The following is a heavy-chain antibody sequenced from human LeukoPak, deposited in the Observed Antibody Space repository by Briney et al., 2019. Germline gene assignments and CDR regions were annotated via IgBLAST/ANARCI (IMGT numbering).Heavy chain of an antibody. CDR1: GFTFSNYA. Sequence: GRSLRLSCAASGFTFSNYAMHWVRQAPGKGLERVAVISYYGRNKYYADSVKGRFTISRDNSKNTLYLQTNSLRADDTALYYCARGGFNYYGSGSYYDGGPLFDYWGQGTLVIASS. V-gene: IGHV3-30*04. CDR3: ARGGFNYYGSGSYYDGGPLFDY. J-gene: IGHJ4*02. CDR2: ISYYGRNK. D-gene: IGHD3-10*01.